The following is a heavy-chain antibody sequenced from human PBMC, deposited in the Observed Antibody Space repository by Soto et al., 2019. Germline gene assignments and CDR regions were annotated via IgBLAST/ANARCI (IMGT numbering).Heavy chain of an antibody. CDR3: ARERAFMVRGVSMGPSDGMDV. Sequence: SETLSLTCTVSGGSISSGDYYWSWIRQPPGKGLEWIGYIYYSGSTYYNPSLKSRVTISVDTSKNQFSLKLSSVTAADTAVYYCARERAFMVRGVSMGPSDGMDVWGQGTTVTV. D-gene: IGHD3-10*01. CDR2: IYYSGST. J-gene: IGHJ6*02. V-gene: IGHV4-30-4*01. CDR1: GGSISSGDYY.